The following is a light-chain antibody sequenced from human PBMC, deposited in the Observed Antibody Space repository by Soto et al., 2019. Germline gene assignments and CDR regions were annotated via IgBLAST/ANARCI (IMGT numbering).Light chain of an antibody. CDR2: DAS. V-gene: IGKV1-5*01. CDR1: RRVLYKSNNTNH. J-gene: IGKJ1*01. CDR3: QQYNSYWT. Sequence: SLMTQSPASLAVSLGERATLNCKCSRRVLYKSNNTNHIAWYQQKPGKAPILLISDASMLESGVSSRFSGSGVGTEFTLTSGSLQPDDFATYCCQQYNSYWTFGQGTKVDIK.